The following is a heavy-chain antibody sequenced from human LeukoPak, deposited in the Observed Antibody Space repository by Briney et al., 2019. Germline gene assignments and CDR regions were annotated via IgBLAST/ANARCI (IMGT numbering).Heavy chain of an antibody. CDR2: ISWNSGSI. V-gene: IGHV3-9*01. CDR1: GFTFDDYA. J-gene: IGHJ4*02. Sequence: GGSLRLSCAASGFTFDDYAMHWVRQAPGKGLEWVSGISWNSGSIGYADSVKGRFTISRDNAKNSLYLQMNSLRAEDTALYYCAKDLNSLVVGATDYWGQGTLVTVSS. D-gene: IGHD1-26*01. CDR3: AKDLNSLVVGATDY.